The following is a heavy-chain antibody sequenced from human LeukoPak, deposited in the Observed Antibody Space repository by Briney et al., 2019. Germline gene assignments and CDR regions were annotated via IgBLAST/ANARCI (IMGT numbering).Heavy chain of an antibody. V-gene: IGHV3-7*01. Sequence: GGSLRLSCAASGFTFSSYWMRWVRQAAGKGLEWVANIKQDGSEKYYVDSVKGRFTISRDNAKNSLYLQMNSLRAEDTAVYYCARDGDYYGSGSYYSWFDPWGQGTLVTVSS. CDR2: IKQDGSEK. CDR3: ARDGDYYGSGSYYSWFDP. J-gene: IGHJ5*02. CDR1: GFTFSSYW. D-gene: IGHD3-10*01.